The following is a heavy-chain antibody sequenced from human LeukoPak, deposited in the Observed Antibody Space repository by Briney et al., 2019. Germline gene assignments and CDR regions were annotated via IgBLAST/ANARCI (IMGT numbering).Heavy chain of an antibody. CDR3: AKDLLGYIAVAGFDY. CDR2: IWYDGSNK. V-gene: IGHV3-33*06. J-gene: IGHJ4*02. CDR1: GFTFSSYG. Sequence: GGSLRLSCAASGFTFSSYGMHWVRQAPGKGLEWVAVIWYDGSNKYYADSVKGRFTISRDNSKNTLYLQMNSLRAEDTAVYYCAKDLLGYIAVAGFDYWGQGTLVTVSS. D-gene: IGHD6-19*01.